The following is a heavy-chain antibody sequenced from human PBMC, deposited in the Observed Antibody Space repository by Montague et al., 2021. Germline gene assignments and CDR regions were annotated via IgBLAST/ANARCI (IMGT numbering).Heavy chain of an antibody. D-gene: IGHD3-10*01. J-gene: IGHJ4*02. CDR3: ASDRGPFDY. CDR1: GGSLSEYY. Sequence: SETLSLTCGVYGGSLSEYYWTWIRQSPEKGLEWIGEVRHIGSTNYNPSLKSRVTMSVDKSKNQFSLKLRSVTAADTAVYYCASDRGPFDYWGQATVVTVSS. CDR2: VRHIGST. V-gene: IGHV4-34*01.